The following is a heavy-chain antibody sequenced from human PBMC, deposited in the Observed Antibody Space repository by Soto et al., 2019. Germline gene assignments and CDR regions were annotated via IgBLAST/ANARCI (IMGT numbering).Heavy chain of an antibody. V-gene: IGHV1-18*04. J-gene: IGHJ4*02. CDR1: GYTFTSYG. CDR2: ISAYNGNT. Sequence: QVQLVQSGDEVKKPGASVKVSCKASGYTFTSYGISWVRQAPGQGLEWMGWISAYNGNTNYAQKLQGRVTMTTDTSTSTAYKELRSLRAGDTAVYYCAGMRTSSGYYGYWGQGTLVTVSS. CDR3: AGMRTSSGYYGY. D-gene: IGHD3-22*01.